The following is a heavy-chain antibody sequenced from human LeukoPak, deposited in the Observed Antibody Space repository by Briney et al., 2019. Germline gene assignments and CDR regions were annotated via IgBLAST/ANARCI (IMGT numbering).Heavy chain of an antibody. CDR1: GFTFSSYT. CDR3: AREILRYFDFDAVDI. D-gene: IGHD3-9*01. V-gene: IGHV3-48*02. CDR2: ISSSSNTI. Sequence: GGTLRLSCAASGFTFSSYTMNWVRQAPGQGLEWVSYISSSSNTIYYADSVKGRFTISRDNAKNSMYLHMNSLRDEDTAVYYCAREILRYFDFDAVDIWGQGTMVTVSS. J-gene: IGHJ3*02.